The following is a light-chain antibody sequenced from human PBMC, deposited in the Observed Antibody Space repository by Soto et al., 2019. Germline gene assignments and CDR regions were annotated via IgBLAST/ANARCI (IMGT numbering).Light chain of an antibody. CDR2: KTS. Sequence: DIQMTQSPSTLSASVGDSVTITCRASQSFSNFLAWFQQKPGKAPKLLIFKTSSLQSGVPSRFSGSGSGTEFTLTISSLQPGDFATYYCHQYNSYSEAFGQGTKVDIK. J-gene: IGKJ1*01. CDR1: QSFSNF. V-gene: IGKV1-5*03. CDR3: HQYNSYSEA.